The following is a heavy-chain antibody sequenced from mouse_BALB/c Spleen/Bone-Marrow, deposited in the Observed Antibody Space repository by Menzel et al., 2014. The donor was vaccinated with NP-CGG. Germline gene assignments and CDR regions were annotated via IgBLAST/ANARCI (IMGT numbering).Heavy chain of an antibody. CDR1: GFTFSSFG. CDR3: ARSGSSSGYFDY. V-gene: IGHV5-17*02. J-gene: IGHJ2*01. Sequence: EVQLVESGGGLVQPGGSRKLSCAASGFTFSSFGMHWVRQAPEKGLEWVAYISSGSSTVYYADKVMGRFTISRDNPKNTLFLQVTSLRSENTAMYYCARSGSSSGYFDYWGQGTTPTVSS. CDR2: ISSGSSTV. D-gene: IGHD1-1*01.